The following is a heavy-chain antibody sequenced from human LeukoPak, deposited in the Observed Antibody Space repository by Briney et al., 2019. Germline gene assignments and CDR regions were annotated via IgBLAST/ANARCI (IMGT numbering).Heavy chain of an antibody. CDR2: IYYGGST. V-gene: IGHV4-59*01. J-gene: IGHJ4*02. Sequence: SETLSLTCTVSGGSISSYYWSWIRQPPGKGLEWIGYIYYGGSTNYNPSLKSRVTISVDTSKNQFSLKLSSVTAADTAVYYCARRKWLVLDYWGQGTLVTVSS. CDR1: GGSISSYY. CDR3: ARRKWLVLDY. D-gene: IGHD6-19*01.